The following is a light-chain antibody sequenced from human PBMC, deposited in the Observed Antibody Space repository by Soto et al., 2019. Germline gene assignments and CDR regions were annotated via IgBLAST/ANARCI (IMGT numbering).Light chain of an antibody. J-gene: IGKJ1*01. CDR2: GAS. CDR1: ESVASNY. V-gene: IGKV3-20*01. CDR3: HQYGSSPWT. Sequence: IGLTQSPCTLSLSPGERATLSCRASESVASNYLAWYQHKPGQAPRLLFFGASNRATGIPDRFSGSGSGTDFTLTISRLEPEDFAVYYCHQYGSSPWTLGQGTKV.